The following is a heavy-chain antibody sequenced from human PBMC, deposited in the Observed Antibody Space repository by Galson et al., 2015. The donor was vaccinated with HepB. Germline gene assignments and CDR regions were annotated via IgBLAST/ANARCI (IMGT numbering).Heavy chain of an antibody. CDR2: ISGSGGST. V-gene: IGHV3-23*01. CDR3: AKLEWAVTTSFVGALDI. Sequence: SLRLSCAASGFTFSNYAMSWVRQAPGEGLEWVSAISGSGGSTYYADSVKGRFTISRDNSKNTLYLQMNSLRAEDTAVYYCAKLEWAVTTSFVGALDIWGQGTMVTVSS. J-gene: IGHJ3*02. CDR1: GFTFSNYA. D-gene: IGHD4-17*01.